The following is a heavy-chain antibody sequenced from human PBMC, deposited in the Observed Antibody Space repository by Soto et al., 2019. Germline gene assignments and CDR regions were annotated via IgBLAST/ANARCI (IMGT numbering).Heavy chain of an antibody. CDR1: GGTFSSYT. CDR3: ARGDVVATTPDAYWYFDL. J-gene: IGHJ2*01. Sequence: ASVKVSCKASGGTFSSYTISWVRQAPGQGLEWMGRIIPILGIANYAQKFQGRVTITADKSTSTAYMELSSLRSEDTAVYYCARGDVVATTPDAYWYFDLWGRGTLVTVSS. CDR2: IIPILGIA. D-gene: IGHD5-12*01. V-gene: IGHV1-69*02.